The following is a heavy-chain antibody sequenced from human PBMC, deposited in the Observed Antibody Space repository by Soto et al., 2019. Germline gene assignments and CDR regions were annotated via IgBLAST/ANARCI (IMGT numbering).Heavy chain of an antibody. CDR3: ARQTPSGLQRWFDY. V-gene: IGHV5-51*01. J-gene: IGHJ4*02. Sequence: EVQLVQSGAEVKKPGESLKISCKASGYSFATYWIGWVRQMPGKGLEWMGIIYPRDSDTRYSPSFQGQVTISADKSISAAYLQWSSLKASDTAMYYCARQTPSGLQRWFDYWGQGTLVTVSS. CDR2: IYPRDSDT. CDR1: GYSFATYW. D-gene: IGHD3-10*01.